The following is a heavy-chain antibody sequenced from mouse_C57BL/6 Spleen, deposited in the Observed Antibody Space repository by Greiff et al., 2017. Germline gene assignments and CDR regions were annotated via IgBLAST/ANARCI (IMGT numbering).Heavy chain of an antibody. V-gene: IGHV1-72*01. J-gene: IGHJ2*01. Sequence: QVQLQQPGAELVKPGASVKLSCKASGYTFTSYWMHWVKQRPGRGLEWIGNIDPNNGGTKYNEKFKSKATLTVDKPSSTAYMQLSSLTSEDSAVYYCARSYIVFYYFDYWGQGTTLTVSS. CDR1: GYTFTSYW. CDR2: IDPNNGGT. CDR3: ARSYIVFYYFDY. D-gene: IGHD2-12*01.